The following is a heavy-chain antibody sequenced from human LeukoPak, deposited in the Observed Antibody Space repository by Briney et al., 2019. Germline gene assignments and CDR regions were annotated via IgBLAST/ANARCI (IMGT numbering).Heavy chain of an antibody. D-gene: IGHD2/OR15-2a*01. Sequence: GGSLRLSCVGSGFTFSEYAMNWVRQTPGKGLEWISSLGARGDIFYADSVQGRFTISRDGPKNTLYLQMNSLRAEDTAVYFCAKGGVVFRFFLVGFHKEANYFDSWGRGPLVTASS. V-gene: IGHV3-23*01. CDR1: GFTFSEYA. CDR2: LGARGDI. J-gene: IGHJ4*02. CDR3: AKGGVVFRFFLVGFHKEANYFDS.